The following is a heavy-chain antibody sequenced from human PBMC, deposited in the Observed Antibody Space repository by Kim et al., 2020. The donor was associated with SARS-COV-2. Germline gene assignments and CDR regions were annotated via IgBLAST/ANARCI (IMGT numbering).Heavy chain of an antibody. J-gene: IGHJ4*01. CDR3: ARAKKLRYFDWLPTYFDY. V-gene: IGHV4-34*01. Sequence: SETLSLTCAVYGGSFSGYYWSWIRQPPGKGLEWIGEINHSGSTNYNPSLKSRVTISVDTSKNQFSLKLSSVTAADTAVYYCARAKKLRYFDWLPTYFDY. CDR2: INHSGST. CDR1: GGSFSGYY. D-gene: IGHD3-9*01.